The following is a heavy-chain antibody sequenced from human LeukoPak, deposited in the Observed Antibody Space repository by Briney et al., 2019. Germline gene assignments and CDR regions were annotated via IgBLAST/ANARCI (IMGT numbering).Heavy chain of an antibody. D-gene: IGHD1-26*01. CDR2: ISAYNGNT. CDR3: ARGGWELLRSPPYYFDY. V-gene: IGHV1-18*01. Sequence: ASVKVSCKASGYTFTSYGISWVRQAPGQGLEWMGWISAYNGNTNYAQKLQGRVTMTTDTSTSTAYMELRSLRSDDTAVYYCARGGWELLRSPPYYFDYWGQGTLVTVSS. J-gene: IGHJ4*02. CDR1: GYTFTSYG.